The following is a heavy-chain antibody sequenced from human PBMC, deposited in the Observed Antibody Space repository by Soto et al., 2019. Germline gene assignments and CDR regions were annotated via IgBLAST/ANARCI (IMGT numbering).Heavy chain of an antibody. V-gene: IGHV4-34*01. D-gene: IGHD2-2*01. CDR1: GGSFSGYY. CDR3: ARGEGDIVVVPAARYMDV. Sequence: QVQLQQWGAGLLKPSETLSLTCAVYGGSFSGYYWSWIRQPPGKGLEWIGEINHSGSTNYNPSLMIRVTISLDTSKNQFSLKLSSVTAADTAVYYCARGEGDIVVVPAARYMDVRGKGTTVTVSS. J-gene: IGHJ6*03. CDR2: INHSGST.